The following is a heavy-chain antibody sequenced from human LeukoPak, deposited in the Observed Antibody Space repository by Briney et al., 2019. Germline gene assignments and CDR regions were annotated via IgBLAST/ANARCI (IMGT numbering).Heavy chain of an antibody. J-gene: IGHJ4*02. D-gene: IGHD6-6*01. CDR3: ARGRTAARPVFGAVDY. Sequence: QAGGSLRLSCAASGFTFSSYAMHWVRQAPGKGLEWVAVISYDGSNKYYADSVKGRFTISRDNSKNTLYLQMNSLRAEDTAVYYCARGRTAARPVFGAVDYWGQGTLVTVSS. CDR1: GFTFSSYA. V-gene: IGHV3-30-3*01. CDR2: ISYDGSNK.